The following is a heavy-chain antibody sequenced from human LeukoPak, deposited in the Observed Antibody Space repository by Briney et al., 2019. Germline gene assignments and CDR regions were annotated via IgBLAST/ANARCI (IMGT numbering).Heavy chain of an antibody. CDR3: ARVGGSSDFDY. CDR2: IDTDGSST. V-gene: IGHV3-74*01. Sequence: PGGSLRLSCAASGFTFSTYWMHWVPQAPGKGLVWVSLIDTDGSSTPYAHSVKGRFTISRDNAKNTLYLQMNSLRAEDTAVYYCARVGGSSDFDYWGQGTLVTVSS. CDR1: GFTFSTYW. J-gene: IGHJ4*02. D-gene: IGHD3-10*01.